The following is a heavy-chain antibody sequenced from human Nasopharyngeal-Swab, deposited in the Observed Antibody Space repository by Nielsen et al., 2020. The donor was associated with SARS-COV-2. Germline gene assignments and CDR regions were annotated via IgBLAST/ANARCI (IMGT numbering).Heavy chain of an antibody. J-gene: IGHJ6*03. D-gene: IGHD3-10*01. CDR3: AKRVAGNYYYMDF. Sequence: GESLKISCAASGLTFSSYAMTWVRPAPGKGLEWVSSISVNGASTYYAGSVKGRFTISRDNSRNTLYLQLNSLRAEDTAIYYCAKRVAGNYYYMDFLGKGTTVTVSS. V-gene: IGHV3-23*01. CDR1: GLTFSSYA. CDR2: ISVNGAST.